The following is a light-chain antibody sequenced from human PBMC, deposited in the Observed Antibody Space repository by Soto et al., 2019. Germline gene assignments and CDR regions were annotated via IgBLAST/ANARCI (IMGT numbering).Light chain of an antibody. CDR1: QSISIY. CDR3: QQSLTTPHT. Sequence: DIQMTQSPSSLSASVGDRVTITCRASQSISIYLNWYQQKPGKPPKLLIYAASSLQSGVPSRFGGSGSGTDFTLTISSMQREDLATYYCQQSLTTPHTFGGGTPLEIK. V-gene: IGKV1-39*01. CDR2: AAS. J-gene: IGKJ4*01.